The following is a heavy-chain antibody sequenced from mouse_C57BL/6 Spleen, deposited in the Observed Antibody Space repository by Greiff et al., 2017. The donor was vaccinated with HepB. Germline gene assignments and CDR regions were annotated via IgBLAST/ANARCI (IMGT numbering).Heavy chain of an antibody. CDR1: GFTFTDYY. V-gene: IGHV7-3*01. CDR2: IRNKANGYTK. J-gene: IGHJ4*01. Sequence: EVHLVESGGGLVQPGGSLSLSCAASGFTFTDYYMSWVRQPPGKALEWLGFIRNKANGYTKEYSASVKGRFTISRDNTQSILYLRMKALEAEEGSSYDCASHYAMDYWGQGTSVTVSS. CDR3: ASHYAMDY.